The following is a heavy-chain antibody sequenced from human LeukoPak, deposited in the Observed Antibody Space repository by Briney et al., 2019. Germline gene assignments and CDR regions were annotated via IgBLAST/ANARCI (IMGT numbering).Heavy chain of an antibody. Sequence: SETLSLTCTVSGGSISSSSYYWGWIRQPPGRGLEWIGSFYYSGSTYYNPSLRSRVTISVDTSKNQFSLRLSSVTATDTAVYYCARRLAGTEDYWGQGTLVTVPS. CDR1: GGSISSSSYY. J-gene: IGHJ4*02. CDR3: ARRLAGTEDY. V-gene: IGHV4-39*01. CDR2: FYYSGST. D-gene: IGHD6-13*01.